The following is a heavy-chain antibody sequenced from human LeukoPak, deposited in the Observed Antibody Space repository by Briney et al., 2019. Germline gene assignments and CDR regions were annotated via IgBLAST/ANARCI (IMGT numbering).Heavy chain of an antibody. V-gene: IGHV4-59*01. CDR1: GGSISSYS. CDR2: IFNSAGT. J-gene: IGHJ4*02. Sequence: SETLSLTCTVSGGSISSYSWNWIRQPPGKGLEWIGYIFNSAGTNYNPSLKSRVTISVDTSNNQFSLKLSSVTAADTAVYYRARGALGDYYYVIDYWGQGTLVTVSS. CDR3: ARGALGDYYYVIDY. D-gene: IGHD3-22*01.